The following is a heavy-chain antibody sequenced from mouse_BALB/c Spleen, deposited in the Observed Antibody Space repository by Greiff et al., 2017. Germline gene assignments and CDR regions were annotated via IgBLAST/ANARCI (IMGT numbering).Heavy chain of an antibody. D-gene: IGHD2-1*01. V-gene: IGHV1-82*01. CDR3: ARLISHYGNYGNYAMDY. J-gene: IGHJ4*01. Sequence: VQLQQSGPELVKPGASVKISCKASGYAFSSSWMNWVKQRPGQGLEWIGRIYPGDGDTNYNGKFKGKATLTADKSSSTAYMQLSSLTSVDSAVYFCARLISHYGNYGNYAMDYWGQGTSVTVSS. CDR1: GYAFSSSW. CDR2: IYPGDGDT.